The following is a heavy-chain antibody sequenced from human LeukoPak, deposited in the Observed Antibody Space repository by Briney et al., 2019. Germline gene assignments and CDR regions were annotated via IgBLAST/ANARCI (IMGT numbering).Heavy chain of an antibody. CDR2: ISSSSYI. CDR1: GFTFSSYS. J-gene: IGHJ3*02. CDR3: ARDRHSGSYPDAFDI. V-gene: IGHV3-21*01. Sequence: PGGSLRLSCAASGFTFSSYSMNWVRQAPGKGLEWVSSISSSSYIYYADSVKGRFTISRDNAKNSLYLQMNSLRAEDTAVYYCARDRHSGSYPDAFDIWGQGTMVTVSS. D-gene: IGHD1-26*01.